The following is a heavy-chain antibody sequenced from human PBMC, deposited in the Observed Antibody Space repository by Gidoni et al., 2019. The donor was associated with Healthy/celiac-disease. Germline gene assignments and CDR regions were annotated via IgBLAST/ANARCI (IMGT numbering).Heavy chain of an antibody. CDR3: ARGLQRGYCSGGSCYSLDY. Sequence: QVQLVESGGGVVQPGRSLSLSCAASGFTFSSYGMHWVRQAPGKGLEWVAVIWYDGSNKYYADSVKGRFTISRDNSKNTLYLQMNSLRAEDTAVYYCARGLQRGYCSGGSCYSLDYWGQGTLVTVSS. J-gene: IGHJ4*02. CDR2: IWYDGSNK. D-gene: IGHD2-15*01. V-gene: IGHV3-33*01. CDR1: GFTFSSYG.